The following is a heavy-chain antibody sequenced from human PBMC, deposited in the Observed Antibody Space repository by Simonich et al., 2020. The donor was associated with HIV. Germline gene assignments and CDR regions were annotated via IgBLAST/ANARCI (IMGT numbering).Heavy chain of an antibody. D-gene: IGHD3-3*01. J-gene: IGHJ4*02. CDR2: INHSGIT. CDR1: GGSFSGYY. Sequence: QVQLQQWGAGLLKPSETLSLTCAVYGGSFSGYYWSMICQPPWKGLEWIGKINHSGITNYKSSLNSRATISVDKSKNQLSLKLSSVTAADTAIYYCARRDRELILYFDYWGQGNLVTVSS. CDR3: ARRDRELILYFDY. V-gene: IGHV4-34*01.